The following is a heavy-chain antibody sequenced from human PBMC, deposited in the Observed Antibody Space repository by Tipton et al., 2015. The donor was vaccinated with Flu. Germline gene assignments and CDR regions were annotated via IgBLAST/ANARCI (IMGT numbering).Heavy chain of an antibody. Sequence: TLSLTCTVSGGSISSSSDYWGWIRQPPGKGLEWIGSIYYSGSTYYNPSLKSRVTISVDTSKNQFSLKLSSVTAADTAVYYCARVPRGPYYGMDVRGQGTTVTVSS. J-gene: IGHJ6*02. CDR1: GGSISSSSDY. V-gene: IGHV4-39*07. CDR3: ARVPRGPYYGMDV. CDR2: IYYSGST. D-gene: IGHD3-10*01.